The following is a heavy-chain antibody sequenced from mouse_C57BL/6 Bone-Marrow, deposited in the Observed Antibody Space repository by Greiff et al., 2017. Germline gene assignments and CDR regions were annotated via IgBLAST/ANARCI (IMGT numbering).Heavy chain of an antibody. CDR3: ARRYGKRMDY. V-gene: IGHV5-6*02. CDR1: GFTFSSYG. Sequence: EVKLVESGGDLVKPGGSLKLSCAASGFTFSSYGMSWVRQTPDKRLEWVATISSGGSYTYYPDSVTGRFTISRDNAKNTLYLQMSSLKSEDTAMYYCARRYGKRMDYWGQGTSVTVSS. J-gene: IGHJ4*01. D-gene: IGHD2-1*01. CDR2: ISSGGSYT.